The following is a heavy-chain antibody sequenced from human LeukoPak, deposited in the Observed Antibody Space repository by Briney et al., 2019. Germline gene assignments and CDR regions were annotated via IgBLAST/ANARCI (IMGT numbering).Heavy chain of an antibody. CDR1: GGTFSSYA. V-gene: IGHV1-69*04. CDR3: ARGEVLAMTGDYFDY. CDR2: IIPILGIA. J-gene: IGHJ4*02. D-gene: IGHD2-2*01. Sequence: GASVKVSCKASGGTFSSYAISWVRQAPGQGLEWMGRIIPILGIANYAQKFQGRVTITADKSTSTAYMELSSLRSEDTAVYYCARGEVLAMTGDYFDYWGQGTLVTVSS.